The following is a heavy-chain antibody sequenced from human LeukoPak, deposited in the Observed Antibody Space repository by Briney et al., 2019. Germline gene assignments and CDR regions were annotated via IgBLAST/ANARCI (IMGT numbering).Heavy chain of an antibody. CDR3: ARREVAAAETFDY. D-gene: IGHD6-13*01. V-gene: IGHV4-61*02. CDR2: IYTSGST. CDR1: GGSISSGSYY. Sequence: PSETLSLTCTVSGGSISSGSYYWNWIRQPAGKGLEWIGRIYTSGSTNYNPSLKSRLTISVDTSKNQISLRLSSVTAADTAVYDCARREVAAAETFDYWGQGTQVTVSS. J-gene: IGHJ4*02.